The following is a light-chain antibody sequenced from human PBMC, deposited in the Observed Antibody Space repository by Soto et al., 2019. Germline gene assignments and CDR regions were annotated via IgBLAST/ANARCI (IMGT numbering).Light chain of an antibody. V-gene: IGKV1-5*01. CDR1: QSIDNW. Sequence: DIQMGQSPSFVSASVGDRVTITCRASQSIDNWLAWYQQKPGKAPKLLIYDASTLESGVSSGFSGSGSGTEFTLNLSSMRPDDFATYDCKHSDTFQYTVGKG. J-gene: IGKJ2*01. CDR3: KHSDTFQYT. CDR2: DAS.